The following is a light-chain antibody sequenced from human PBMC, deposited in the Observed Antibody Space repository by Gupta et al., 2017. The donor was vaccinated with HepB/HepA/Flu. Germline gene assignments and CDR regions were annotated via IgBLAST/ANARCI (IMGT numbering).Light chain of an antibody. Sequence: DVEMPQSPLSLPVTLGQPASIFCRSSERLVNSDGNTYLTWFQQRPGQSPRRLIYKISTRDSGVPDRFSGSGSGTNFTLRISRVEAEDIGIYYCMQGYNWRGFTFGPGTKVDMK. CDR2: KIS. CDR3: MQGYNWRGFT. CDR1: ERLVNSDGNTY. J-gene: IGKJ3*01. V-gene: IGKV2-30*01.